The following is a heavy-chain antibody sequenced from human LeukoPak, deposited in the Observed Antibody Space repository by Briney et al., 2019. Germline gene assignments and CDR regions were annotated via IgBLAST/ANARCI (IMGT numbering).Heavy chain of an antibody. V-gene: IGHV3-23*01. CDR1: GFTFSSYA. J-gene: IGHJ4*02. D-gene: IGHD1-26*01. CDR3: AKCPQRVGADYFDY. Sequence: GGSLRLSCAASGFTFSSYAMSWVRQAPGKGLEWVSAISGSGGSAYYADSVKGRFTISRDNSKNTLYLQMNSLSAEATAVYSCAKCPQRVGADYFDYWGQGTLVTVSS. CDR2: ISGSGGSA.